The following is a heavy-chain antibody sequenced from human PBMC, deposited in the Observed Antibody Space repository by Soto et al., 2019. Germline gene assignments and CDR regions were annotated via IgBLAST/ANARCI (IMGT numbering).Heavy chain of an antibody. V-gene: IGHV3-23*01. J-gene: IGHJ3*02. CDR3: AKAPYYYDSSGYYYTAFDI. Sequence: GSLRLSCAASGFTFSSYAMSWVRQAPGQGLEWVSAISGSGYSTYYADSVKGRFTISRDNSKNTLYLQMNSLRAEDTAVYYCAKAPYYYDSSGYYYTAFDIWGQGTMVTVSS. CDR1: GFTFSSYA. D-gene: IGHD3-22*01. CDR2: ISGSGYST.